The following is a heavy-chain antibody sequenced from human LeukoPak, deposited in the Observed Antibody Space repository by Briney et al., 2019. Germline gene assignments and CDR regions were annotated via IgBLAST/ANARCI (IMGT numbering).Heavy chain of an antibody. CDR2: IYYSGST. J-gene: IGHJ4*02. Sequence: SGTLSLTCTVSGGSISSYYWSWIRQPPGEGLEWIGYIYYSGSTNYNPSLKSRVTISVDTSKNQFSLKLSSVTAADTAVYYCARGRGGSYQFDYWGQGTLVNVSS. D-gene: IGHD1-26*01. CDR1: GGSISSYY. CDR3: ARGRGGSYQFDY. V-gene: IGHV4-59*01.